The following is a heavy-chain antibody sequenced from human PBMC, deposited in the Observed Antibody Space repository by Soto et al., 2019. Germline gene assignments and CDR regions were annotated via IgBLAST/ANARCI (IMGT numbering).Heavy chain of an antibody. D-gene: IGHD5-12*01. J-gene: IGHJ5*02. CDR3: ARHHGPTTSENWFDP. V-gene: IGHV1-18*01. CDR2: ISTYSGDT. Sequence: QVHLVQSGVEVKTPGASVKVSCQASGYPCFTYDSSWVRQAPGQGLEWMGWISTYSGDTKYAQKFHGRVTMTTDTSTTTAYLELRSLRSDETAVYYCARHHGPTTSENWFDPWGQGTLVTVSS. CDR1: GYPCFTYD.